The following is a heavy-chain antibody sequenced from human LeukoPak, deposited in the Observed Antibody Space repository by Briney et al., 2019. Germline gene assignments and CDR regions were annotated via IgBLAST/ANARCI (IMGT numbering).Heavy chain of an antibody. CDR3: ARGGPNRSGWTLDY. V-gene: IGHV1-3*01. Sequence: GAPVKVSCKASGYTFTEYAMHWVRLAPGHGLEWMGWINADSGNTESSQRFQGRLSITWDTSATTAYMGLSSLTSEDTAVYYCARGGPNRSGWTLDYWGPGTLVTVSS. CDR2: INADSGNT. CDR1: GYTFTEYA. J-gene: IGHJ4*02. D-gene: IGHD6-19*01.